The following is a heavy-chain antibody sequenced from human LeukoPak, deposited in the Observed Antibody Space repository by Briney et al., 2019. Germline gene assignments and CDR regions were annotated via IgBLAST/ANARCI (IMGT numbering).Heavy chain of an antibody. D-gene: IGHD4-17*01. J-gene: IGHJ5*02. CDR3: ASETVTMNSNWFDP. CDR1: GFTFSSYG. Sequence: GGSLRLSCAASGFTFSSYGMHWVRQAPGKGLEWVAFIRYDGSNKYYADSVKGRFTISRDNSKNTLYLQMNSLRAEDTAVYYCASETVTMNSNWFDPWGQGTLVTVSS. CDR2: IRYDGSNK. V-gene: IGHV3-30*02.